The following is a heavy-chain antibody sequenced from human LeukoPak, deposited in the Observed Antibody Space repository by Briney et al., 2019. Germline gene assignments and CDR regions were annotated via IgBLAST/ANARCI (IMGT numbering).Heavy chain of an antibody. D-gene: IGHD2-2*01. Sequence: SVKVSCKASGGTFSSYAISWVRQAPGQGLEWMGRIIPILGIANYAQKFQGRVTITADKSTSTAYMELSSLRSEDTAVYYCASDCSSTSRYHYFDYWGQGTLVTVSS. CDR2: IIPILGIA. J-gene: IGHJ4*02. V-gene: IGHV1-69*04. CDR3: ASDCSSTSRYHYFDY. CDR1: GGTFSSYA.